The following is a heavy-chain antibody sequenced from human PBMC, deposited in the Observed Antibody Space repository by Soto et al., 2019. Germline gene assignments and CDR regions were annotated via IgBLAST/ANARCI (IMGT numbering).Heavy chain of an antibody. Sequence: GGSLRLSCAASGFTFSSYAMSWGRQDPGKGLEWVSAISGSGGSTYYAESVKGRFTISRDNSKNTLYLQMNSLRAEDTAVYYCANKAVAGTGYWGQGTLVTVSS. V-gene: IGHV3-23*01. J-gene: IGHJ4*02. CDR3: ANKAVAGTGY. D-gene: IGHD6-19*01. CDR2: ISGSGGST. CDR1: GFTFSSYA.